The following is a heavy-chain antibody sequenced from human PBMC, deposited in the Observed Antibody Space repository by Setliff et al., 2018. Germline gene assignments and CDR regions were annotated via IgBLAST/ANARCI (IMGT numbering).Heavy chain of an antibody. CDR3: ARMSGFQYIDV. CDR1: DDSISSRRYY. J-gene: IGHJ6*03. CDR2: IYTSWST. V-gene: IGHV4-61*09. D-gene: IGHD3-3*01. Sequence: SETLSLTCTVSDDSISSRRYYWGWFRQPAGKRLEWIGQIYTSWSTNYNPSFNSRVTISLDTSKNQFSLSLKTVTAADTAEYYCARMSGFQYIDVWGEGTTVTVSS.